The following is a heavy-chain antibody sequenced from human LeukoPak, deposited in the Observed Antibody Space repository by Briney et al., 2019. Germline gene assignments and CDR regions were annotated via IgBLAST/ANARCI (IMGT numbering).Heavy chain of an antibody. Sequence: GRSQRLSCAASGFTFTEYGMHWVRQAPGKGLEWVALIPYDGSRTDYADSVKGRFTIFRDNSRNTLYLQLISLGPEDAAVYYCARDSTYYYASGSSGPHYFDYWGQGALVTVSS. J-gene: IGHJ4*02. CDR2: IPYDGSRT. V-gene: IGHV3-30*01. D-gene: IGHD3-10*01. CDR3: ARDSTYYYASGSSGPHYFDY. CDR1: GFTFTEYG.